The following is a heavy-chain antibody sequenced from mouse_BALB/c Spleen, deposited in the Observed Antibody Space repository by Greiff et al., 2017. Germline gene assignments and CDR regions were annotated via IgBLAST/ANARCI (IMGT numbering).Heavy chain of an antibody. Sequence: VQLQQSGAELVRPGALVKLSCKASGFNIKDYYMHWVKQRPEQGLEWIGWIDPEHGNTIYDPKFQGKASITADTSSNTAYLQLSSLTSEDTAVYYCARSEIHYYGYVGYWGQGTTLTVSS. CDR3: ARSEIHYYGYVGY. CDR1: GFNIKDYY. D-gene: IGHD1-2*01. CDR2: IDPEHGNT. V-gene: IGHV14-1*02. J-gene: IGHJ2*01.